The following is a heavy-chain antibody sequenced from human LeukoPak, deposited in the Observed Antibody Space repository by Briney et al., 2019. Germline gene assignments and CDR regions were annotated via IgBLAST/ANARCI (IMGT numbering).Heavy chain of an antibody. CDR3: ARQYCSGGSCYPQGDYYYYGMDV. CDR1: GGTFSSYA. Sequence: GASVKVSCKASGGTFSSYAISWVRQAPGQGLEWMGGIIPIFGTANHEQKFQGGVTITADESTSTAYMELSSLRSEDTAVYYCARQYCSGGSCYPQGDYYYYGMDVWGQGTTVTVSS. J-gene: IGHJ6*02. D-gene: IGHD2-15*01. CDR2: IIPIFGTA. V-gene: IGHV1-69*01.